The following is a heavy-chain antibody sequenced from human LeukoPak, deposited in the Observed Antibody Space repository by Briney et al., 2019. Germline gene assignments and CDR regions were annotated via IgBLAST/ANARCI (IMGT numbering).Heavy chain of an antibody. CDR3: SRDPRNLDY. J-gene: IGHJ4*02. CDR1: AFIFSDNY. V-gene: IGHV3-11*01. CDR2: VSPSGTDI. D-gene: IGHD1-14*01. Sequence: GGSLRLSCAVPAFIFSDNYMTWIRQAPGKGLESVSYVSPSGTDISYADSVKGRFTISRDNAKNSLYLQMNSLRAEDTAVYYCSRDPRNLDYWGQGTLVTVSS.